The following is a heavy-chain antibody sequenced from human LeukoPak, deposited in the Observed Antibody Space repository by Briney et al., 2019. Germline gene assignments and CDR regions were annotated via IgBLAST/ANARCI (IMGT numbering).Heavy chain of an antibody. CDR1: GFTFSGYA. CDR3: VKEGSGYSGYDYFDY. Sequence: GGSLRLSCAASGFTFSGYAMSWVRQAPGKGLEWVSAISGSGGSTYYADSVKGRFTISRDNSKNTLYLQMNSLRAEDTAVYYCVKEGSGYSGYDYFDYWGQGTLVTVSS. CDR2: ISGSGGST. J-gene: IGHJ4*02. V-gene: IGHV3-23*01. D-gene: IGHD5-12*01.